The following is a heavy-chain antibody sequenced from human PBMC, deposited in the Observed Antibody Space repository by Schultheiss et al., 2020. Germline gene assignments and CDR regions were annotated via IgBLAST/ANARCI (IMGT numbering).Heavy chain of an antibody. V-gene: IGHV5-51*01. Sequence: GESLKISCKGSGYSFTSYWIGWVRQVPGKGLEWMGTIYPGDSDTRYSPSFQGQVTISADKSISTAYLQWSSLRASDTAMYYCARQIVGGSFSGYLQLWGQGTLVTVSS. CDR2: IYPGDSDT. CDR1: GYSFTSYW. D-gene: IGHD1-26*01. J-gene: IGHJ1*01. CDR3: ARQIVGGSFSGYLQL.